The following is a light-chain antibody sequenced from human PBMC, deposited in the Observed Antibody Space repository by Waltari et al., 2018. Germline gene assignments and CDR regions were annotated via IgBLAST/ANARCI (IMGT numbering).Light chain of an antibody. CDR2: GAS. J-gene: IGKJ1*01. CDR1: RSVGTN. Sequence: IPLTQSPATLSASPGERATLSCRASRSVGTNLAWYQQKRGKAPRLLIYGASFRATGTPDRFTGSGSGTDFTLTISSLQSEDFALYFCQQYNGWRTFGQGTTVDMK. V-gene: IGKV3-15*01. CDR3: QQYNGWRT.